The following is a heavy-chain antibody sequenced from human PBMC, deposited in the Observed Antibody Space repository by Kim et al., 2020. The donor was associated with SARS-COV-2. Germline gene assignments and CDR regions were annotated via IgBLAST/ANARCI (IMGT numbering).Heavy chain of an antibody. CDR3: AKENRNVTWIFLPYYYYYYGMDV. J-gene: IGHJ6*02. V-gene: IGHV3-23*01. CDR2: ISGSGGST. Sequence: GGSLRLSCAASGFTFSSYAMSWVRQAPGKGLEWVSAISGSGGSTYYADSVKGRFTISRDNSKNTLYLQMNSLRAEDTAVYYCAKENRNVTWIFLPYYYYYYGMDVWGQGTTVTVSS. D-gene: IGHD3-3*01. CDR1: GFTFSSYA.